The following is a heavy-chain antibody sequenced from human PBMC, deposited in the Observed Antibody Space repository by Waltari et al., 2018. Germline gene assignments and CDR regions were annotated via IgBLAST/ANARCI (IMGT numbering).Heavy chain of an antibody. CDR2: VYHSGST. V-gene: IGHV4-38-2*01. Sequence: QVQLQESGPGLVKSSETLSLACGVSGYSISSGFSWVWIRRPPGKGPEWIGSVYHSGSTFYNPSLKSRVTMSVDTSKKHFSLSLSSVTAADTAVYYCARATCSHGGCSMYYFYYYMDVWGKGTTVTVSS. D-gene: IGHD2-15*01. J-gene: IGHJ6*03. CDR1: GYSISSGFS. CDR3: ARATCSHGGCSMYYFYYYMDV.